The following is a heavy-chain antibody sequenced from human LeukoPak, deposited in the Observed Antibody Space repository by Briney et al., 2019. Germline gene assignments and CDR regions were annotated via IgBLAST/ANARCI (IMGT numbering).Heavy chain of an antibody. CDR1: GFTFSSYA. D-gene: IGHD3-3*01. J-gene: IGHJ3*01. V-gene: IGHV3-23*01. CDR3: AKDRSPWSGYYTDSFDV. Sequence: QPGGSLRLSCAASGFTFSSYAMSWVRQAPGKGLEWVSAISGSGGSTYYADSVKGRFTISRDNSKNTLYLQMNSLRPEDTAVYYCAKDRSPWSGYYTDSFDVWGQGTRVTVSS. CDR2: ISGSGGST.